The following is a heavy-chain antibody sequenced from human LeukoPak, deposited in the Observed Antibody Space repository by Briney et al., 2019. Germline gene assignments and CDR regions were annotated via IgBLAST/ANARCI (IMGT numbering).Heavy chain of an antibody. Sequence: PSETLSLTCAVYGGSFSGYYWSWIRQPPGKGLEWIGYIYYSGSTNYNPSLKSRVTISVDTSKNQFSLKLSSVTAADTAVYYCARVRESPYGMDVWGQGTTVTVSS. V-gene: IGHV4-59*01. J-gene: IGHJ6*02. CDR3: ARVRESPYGMDV. CDR1: GGSFSGYY. CDR2: IYYSGST.